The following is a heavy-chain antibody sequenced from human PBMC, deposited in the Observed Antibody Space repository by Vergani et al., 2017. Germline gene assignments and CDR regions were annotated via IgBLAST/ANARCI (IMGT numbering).Heavy chain of an antibody. V-gene: IGHV3-30-3*01. J-gene: IGHJ4*02. CDR1: GFTFSSYA. Sequence: QVHLVESGGGVVQPGRSLRLSCAASGFTFSSYAMHWVRQAPGKGLEWVAVISYDGSNKYYADSVKGRFTISRDNSKNTLYLQMNSLRAEDTAVYYCARDSYWRSSGGLWDYWGQGTLVTVSS. D-gene: IGHD6-6*01. CDR3: ARDSYWRSSGGLWDY. CDR2: ISYDGSNK.